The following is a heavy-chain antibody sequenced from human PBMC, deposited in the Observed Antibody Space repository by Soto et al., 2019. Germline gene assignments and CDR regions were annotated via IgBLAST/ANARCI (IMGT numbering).Heavy chain of an antibody. Sequence: QITLNESGPTQVKPRQTLTLTCTFSGFSLTTSGVVVGWIRQSPGKAPELLALIYWDDDKRYSPSLKSRLTITKDTSKNQVVLTMADLDPADTATYYCAHRVLRTVFGLVTTTAIYFDFWGQGTPVAVSS. CDR3: AHRVLRTVFGLVTTTAIYFDF. D-gene: IGHD3-3*01. J-gene: IGHJ4*02. V-gene: IGHV2-5*02. CDR2: IYWDDDK. CDR1: GFSLTTSGVV.